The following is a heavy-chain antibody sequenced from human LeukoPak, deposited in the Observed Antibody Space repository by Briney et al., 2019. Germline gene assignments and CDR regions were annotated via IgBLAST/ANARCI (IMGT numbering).Heavy chain of an antibody. V-gene: IGHV3-48*03. CDR1: GFTLSSYE. Sequence: GGSLRLSCAASGFTLSSYEMNWVRLAPGKGLEWISYISRTGNSIYYADSVKGRFTISRDSAKNSLYLQMNSMRAEDTAVYYCARGPYSSNWYVDYWGQGTLVTVAS. J-gene: IGHJ4*02. CDR2: ISRTGNSI. CDR3: ARGPYSSNWYVDY. D-gene: IGHD6-13*01.